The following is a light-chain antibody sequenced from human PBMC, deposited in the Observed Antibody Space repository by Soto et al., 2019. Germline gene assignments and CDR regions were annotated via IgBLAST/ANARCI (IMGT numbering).Light chain of an antibody. J-gene: IGKJ5*01. Sequence: EIVLAQSPDTLSLSPGERVALSCRASQSVRSNLAWYQQKPGQSPRLLIYGASTRATGIPARFSGSGSGTEFTLTISSLQSEDFAVYYCQQYNNWPPITFGQGTRLEIK. CDR3: QQYNNWPPIT. CDR2: GAS. CDR1: QSVRSN. V-gene: IGKV3-15*01.